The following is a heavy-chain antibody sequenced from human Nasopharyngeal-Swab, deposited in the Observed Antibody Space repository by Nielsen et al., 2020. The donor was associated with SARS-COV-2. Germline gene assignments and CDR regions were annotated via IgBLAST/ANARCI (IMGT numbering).Heavy chain of an antibody. D-gene: IGHD3-22*01. CDR1: GFTFSSYW. CDR2: INSDGSST. J-gene: IGHJ4*02. CDR3: AVFTDSSGYYYEEFDY. V-gene: IGHV3-74*01. Sequence: GESLKISCAASGFTFSSYWMHWVRQAPGKGLVWASRINSDGSSTSYADSVKGRFTISRDNAKNTLYLQMNSLRAEDTAVYYCAVFTDSSGYYYEEFDYWGQGTLVTVSS.